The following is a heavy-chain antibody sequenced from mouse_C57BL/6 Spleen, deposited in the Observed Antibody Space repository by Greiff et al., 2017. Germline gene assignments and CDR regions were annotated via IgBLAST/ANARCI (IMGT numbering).Heavy chain of an antibody. CDR3: AREAGYSKRYYAMDY. D-gene: IGHD2-5*01. CDR1: GYTFTSYW. V-gene: IGHV1-55*01. J-gene: IGHJ4*01. Sequence: QVQLQHPGAELVKPGASVKMSCKASGYTFTSYWITWVKQRPGQGLEWIGDIYPGSGSTNYNEKFKSKATLTVDTSSSTAYMQLSSLTSEDSAVYYCAREAGYSKRYYAMDYWGQGTSVTVSS. CDR2: IYPGSGST.